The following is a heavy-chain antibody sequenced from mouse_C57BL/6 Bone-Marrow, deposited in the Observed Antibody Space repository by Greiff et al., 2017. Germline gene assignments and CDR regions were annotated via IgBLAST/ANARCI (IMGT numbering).Heavy chain of an antibody. J-gene: IGHJ3*01. CDR1: GFNINVYY. Sequence: VQLQQSGAELVKPGASVQLSCTASGFNINVYYMHWVKQRTEQGLEWIGRIDPEDGETIYAPKFQGKGTITADPSSNTAYLQLSSLTSEDSAVYYCARSHYYGSPAWFAYWGQGTLVTVCA. CDR3: ARSHYYGSPAWFAY. CDR2: IDPEDGET. D-gene: IGHD1-1*01. V-gene: IGHV14-2*01.